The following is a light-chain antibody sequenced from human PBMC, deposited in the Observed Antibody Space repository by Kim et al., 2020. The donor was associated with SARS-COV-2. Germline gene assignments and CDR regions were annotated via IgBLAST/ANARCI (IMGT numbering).Light chain of an antibody. J-gene: IGLJ2*01. Sequence: LGQTVRITCQGDSLRSYYASWYQQKPGQAPVLVIYGKNNRPSGIPDRFSGSSSGNTAYLTITGAQAEDEADYYCNSRDSSGNHPVVFGGGTKLTVL. CDR2: GKN. CDR1: SLRSYY. CDR3: NSRDSSGNHPVV. V-gene: IGLV3-19*01.